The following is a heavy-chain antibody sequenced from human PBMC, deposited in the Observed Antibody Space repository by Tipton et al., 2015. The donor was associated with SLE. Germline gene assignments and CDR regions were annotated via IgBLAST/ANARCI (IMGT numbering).Heavy chain of an antibody. CDR2: ISGSGDST. Sequence: SLRLSCTASGFTFNNYAMNWVRQAPGKGLEWVSGISGSGDSTFSGDSVKGRFTVFRDNAKNSLYLQMNTLRADDTAVYYCASGDVLSSFGYWGQGTLVTVSS. CDR3: ASGDVLSSFGY. V-gene: IGHV3-23*01. CDR1: GFTFNNYA. D-gene: IGHD2/OR15-2a*01. J-gene: IGHJ4*02.